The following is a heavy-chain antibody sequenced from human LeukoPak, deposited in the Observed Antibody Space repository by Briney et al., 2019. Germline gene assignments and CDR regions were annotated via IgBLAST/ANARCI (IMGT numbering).Heavy chain of an antibody. D-gene: IGHD6-19*01. CDR3: ARDSSSYSSGWYGFDY. V-gene: IGHV4-31*03. CDR1: GGSISSGGYY. Sequence: SQTLSLTCTVTGGSISSGGYYWSWIRQHPGKGLEWIGYIYYSGSTYYNPSLKSRVTISVDTSKNQFSLKLSSVTAADTAVYYCARDSSSYSSGWYGFDYWGQGTLVTVSS. CDR2: IYYSGST. J-gene: IGHJ4*02.